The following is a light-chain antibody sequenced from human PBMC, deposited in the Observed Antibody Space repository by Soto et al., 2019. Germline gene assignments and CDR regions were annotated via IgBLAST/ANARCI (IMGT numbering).Light chain of an antibody. J-gene: IGLJ2*01. Sequence: QSVLTQPRSVSGSPGQSVTISCTGTSSDVGGYNYVSWYQQHPGKAPKRMIYDVSKRPSGVPDRFSGSKSGNTASLTISGLQAEDEADYYCCSYAGSYTFVVFGGGTQLTVL. CDR2: DVS. V-gene: IGLV2-11*01. CDR1: SSDVGGYNY. CDR3: CSYAGSYTFVV.